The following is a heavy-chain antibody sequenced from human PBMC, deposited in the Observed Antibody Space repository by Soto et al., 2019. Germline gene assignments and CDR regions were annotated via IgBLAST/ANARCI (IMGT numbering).Heavy chain of an antibody. Sequence: SETLSLTCTVSGYSISSGYYWGWIRQPPGKGLEWIGSIYHSGSTYYNPSLKSRVTISVDTSKNQFSLTLSSVTAADTAVDYCANLQGPYWGQGTLVTVSS. J-gene: IGHJ4*02. CDR1: GYSISSGYY. V-gene: IGHV4-38-2*02. CDR2: IYHSGST. CDR3: ANLQGPY.